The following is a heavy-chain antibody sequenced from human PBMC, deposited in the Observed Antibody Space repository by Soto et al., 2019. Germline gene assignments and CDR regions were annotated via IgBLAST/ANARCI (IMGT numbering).Heavy chain of an antibody. Sequence: HPGGSLRLSCAASGFPFSSYGMHWVRQAPGKGLEWLAVISYDGTNKYYGDSVQGRITISRDNSKNTLYLQVNSVRPEDTAVYYCAKEPAPAAIGFDYWGQGTLVTVSS. CDR2: ISYDGTNK. D-gene: IGHD2-2*02. CDR3: AKEPAPAAIGFDY. J-gene: IGHJ4*02. V-gene: IGHV3-30*18. CDR1: GFPFSSYG.